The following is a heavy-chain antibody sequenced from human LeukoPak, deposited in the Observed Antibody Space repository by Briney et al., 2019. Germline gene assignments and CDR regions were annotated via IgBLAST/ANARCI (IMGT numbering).Heavy chain of an antibody. CDR1: GGSISSYY. CDR3: ARGNAAAAPPSFDY. CDR2: IYYSGST. J-gene: IGHJ4*02. Sequence: SETLSLTCTVSGGSISSYYWSWIRQPPGKGLEWIGYIYYSGSTNYNPSLKSRVTISVDTSKNQFSLKLSSVTAADTAVYYCARGNAAAAPPSFDYRGQGTLVTVSS. V-gene: IGHV4-59*01. D-gene: IGHD6-13*01.